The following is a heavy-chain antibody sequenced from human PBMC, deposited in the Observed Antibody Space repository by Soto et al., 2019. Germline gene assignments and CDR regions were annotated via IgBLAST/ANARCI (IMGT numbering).Heavy chain of an antibody. CDR1: GGSISSGDYY. J-gene: IGHJ5*02. CDR3: AREDLWFGELSWFDP. D-gene: IGHD3-10*01. CDR2: IYYSGST. V-gene: IGHV4-30-4*01. Sequence: QVQLQESGPGLVKPSQTLSLTCTVSGGSISSGDYYWSWIRQPPGKGLEWIGYIYYSGSTYYNPTLKSRITRSVDTATNQCSLKLSSVTAADTAVYYSAREDLWFGELSWFDPWGQGTMVTVSS.